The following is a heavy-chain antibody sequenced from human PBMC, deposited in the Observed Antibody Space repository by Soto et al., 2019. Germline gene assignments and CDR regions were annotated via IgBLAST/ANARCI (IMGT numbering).Heavy chain of an antibody. CDR3: AKDEGRFLRNYFNYGIDV. J-gene: IGHJ6*02. D-gene: IGHD3-3*01. CDR1: GFTFSSYA. CDR2: ISYDGSNK. V-gene: IGHV3-30-3*02. Sequence: GGSLRLSCAASGFTFSSYAMHWVRQAPGKGLEWVAVISYDGSNKYYADSVKGRFTISRDNSKNTLYLQMNSLRAEDTAVYYCAKDEGRFLRNYFNYGIDVWGLGTTVTVSS.